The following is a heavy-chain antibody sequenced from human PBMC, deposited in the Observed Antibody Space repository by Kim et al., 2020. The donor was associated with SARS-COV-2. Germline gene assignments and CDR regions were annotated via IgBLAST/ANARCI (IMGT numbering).Heavy chain of an antibody. D-gene: IGHD3-10*01. CDR2: GTA. J-gene: IGHJ4*02. CDR3: ASGETSSDY. V-gene: IGHV1-69*01. Sequence: GTATYAQKFPGRVTITADESTSTAYMELSSLRSEDTAVYYCASGETSSDYWGQGTLVTVSS.